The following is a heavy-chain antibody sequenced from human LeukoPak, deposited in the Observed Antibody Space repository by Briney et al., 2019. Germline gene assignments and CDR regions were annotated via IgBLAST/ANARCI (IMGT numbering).Heavy chain of an antibody. J-gene: IGHJ3*02. D-gene: IGHD2-2*03. CDR1: GFTFSSYA. V-gene: IGHV3-23*01. CDR2: ISGSGGST. CDR3: AKRFGYCSSTSCYLDAFDI. Sequence: QTGGSLRLSCAASGFTFSSYAMSWVRQASEKGLEWVSAISGSGGSTYYAGSVKGRFTISRDNSKNTLYLQMNSLRAEDTAVYYCAKRFGYCSSTSCYLDAFDIWGQGTMVTVSS.